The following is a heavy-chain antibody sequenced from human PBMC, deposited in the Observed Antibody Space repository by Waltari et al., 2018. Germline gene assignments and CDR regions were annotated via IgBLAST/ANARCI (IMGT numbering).Heavy chain of an antibody. J-gene: IGHJ4*02. D-gene: IGHD4-17*01. CDR3: ASNLRWRTPGSVY. CDR2: SIPILGTA. V-gene: IGHV1-69*01. CDR1: GGTFSSYA. Sequence: QVQLVQSGAEVKKPGSSVKVSCKASGGTFSSYAISWVRQAPGQGLEWMGGSIPILGTANYEQKFQGRVTITADESTSTAYMELSSLRSEDTAVYYCASNLRWRTPGSVYWGQGTLVTVSS.